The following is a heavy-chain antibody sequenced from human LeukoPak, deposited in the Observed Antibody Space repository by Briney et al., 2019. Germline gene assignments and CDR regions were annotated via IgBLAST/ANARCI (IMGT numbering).Heavy chain of an antibody. CDR2: ISSSSSYI. CDR1: GFTFSSYS. D-gene: IGHD1-26*01. Sequence: GGSLRLSCAASGFTFSSYSMNWVRQAPGKGLEWVSSISSSSSYIYYADSVKGRFTISRDNAKNSLYLQMNSLRAEGTAVYYCAREPRIVGADYWGQGTLVTVSS. CDR3: AREPRIVGADY. J-gene: IGHJ4*02. V-gene: IGHV3-21*01.